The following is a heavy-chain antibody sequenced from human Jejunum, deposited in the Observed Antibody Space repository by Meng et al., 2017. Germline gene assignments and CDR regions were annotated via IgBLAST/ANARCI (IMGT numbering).Heavy chain of an antibody. J-gene: IGHJ4*02. V-gene: IGHV4-4*02. Sequence: QGQLPGAGPGLVTPSETLSLTCAAAGGFISSVYWWTWVRQSPGKGLELIGEIYHSGSTNYNPSLKSRITISVDKSKNQFSLKLTSVTAADTAVYYCARGGYYSFDYWGQGTLVTDSS. D-gene: IGHD5-18*01. CDR2: IYHSGST. CDR1: GGFISSVYW. CDR3: ARGGYYSFDY.